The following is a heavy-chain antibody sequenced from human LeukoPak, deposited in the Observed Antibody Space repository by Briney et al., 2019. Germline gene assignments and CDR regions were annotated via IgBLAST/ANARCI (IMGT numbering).Heavy chain of an antibody. CDR2: ISGSGGST. D-gene: IGHD3-22*01. CDR1: GFTFSSYA. CDR3: AKSGRITMIVAPDY. J-gene: IGHJ4*02. Sequence: GSLRLSCAASGFTFSSYAMSWVRQAPGKGLEWVSAISGSGGSTYYADSVKGRITISRDNSKNTLYLQMNSLRAEDTAVYYCAKSGRITMIVAPDYWGQGTLVTVSS. V-gene: IGHV3-23*01.